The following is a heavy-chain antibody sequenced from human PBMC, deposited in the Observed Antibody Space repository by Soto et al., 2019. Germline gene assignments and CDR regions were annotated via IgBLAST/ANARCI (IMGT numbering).Heavy chain of an antibody. V-gene: IGHV3-23*01. CDR2: ISGSGGST. D-gene: IGHD6-19*01. CDR3: AKDEDSSGWRHDDY. J-gene: IGHJ4*02. CDR1: GFTFSSYA. Sequence: EVQLLESGGGLVQPGGSLRLSCAASGFTFSSYAMSWVRQAPGKGLEWVSAISGSGGSTYYADSVKGRFTISRENSKNTLYLQMNSLRAEDTAVYYCAKDEDSSGWRHDDYWGQGTLVTVSS.